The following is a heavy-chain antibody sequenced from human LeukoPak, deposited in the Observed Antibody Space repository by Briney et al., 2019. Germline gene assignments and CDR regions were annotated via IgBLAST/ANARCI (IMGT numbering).Heavy chain of an antibody. CDR2: ISYDGTNK. Sequence: GGSLRLSCAASGFTFSSYAMHWVRQAPGKGLEWVAVISYDGTNKYYADSVKGRFTISRDNSKNTLYLQMHSPRAEDTAVYYCARARGYYDSGSSNWFDPWGQGTLVTVSS. D-gene: IGHD3-10*01. J-gene: IGHJ5*02. CDR3: ARARGYYDSGSSNWFDP. CDR1: GFTFSSYA. V-gene: IGHV3-30*04.